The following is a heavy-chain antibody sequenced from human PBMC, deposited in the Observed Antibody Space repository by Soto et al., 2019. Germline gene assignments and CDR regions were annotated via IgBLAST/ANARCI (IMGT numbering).Heavy chain of an antibody. J-gene: IGHJ4*02. CDR1: GFTFSSYE. CDR2: ISTSGSTI. CDR3: VREVRREFDY. V-gene: IGHV3-48*03. Sequence: VGSLRLSCAASGFTFSSYEMNWVRQAPGKGLEWISYISTSGSTIFYADSVKGRFTISRDNAKNSLFLQMNSLRAEDTAVYYCVREVRREFDYWGQGTPVTVSS. D-gene: IGHD3-10*01.